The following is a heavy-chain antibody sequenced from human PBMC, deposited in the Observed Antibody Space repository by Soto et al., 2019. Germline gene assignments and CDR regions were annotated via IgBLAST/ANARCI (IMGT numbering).Heavy chain of an antibody. D-gene: IGHD2-21*02. CDR2: ISYDGSNK. J-gene: IGHJ4*02. V-gene: IGHV3-30*18. CDR3: AKDGIAYCGGDCYFDY. Sequence: QVQLVESGGGVVQPGRSLRLSCAASGFTFSSYGMHWVRQAPGKGLEWVAVISYDGSNKYYADSVKGRFTISRDNSKNTLYLQMNSLRAEDTAVYYCAKDGIAYCGGDCYFDYWGQGTLVTVSS. CDR1: GFTFSSYG.